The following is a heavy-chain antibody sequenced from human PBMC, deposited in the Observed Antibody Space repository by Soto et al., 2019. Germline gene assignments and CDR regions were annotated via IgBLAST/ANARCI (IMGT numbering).Heavy chain of an antibody. CDR1: GGSISSGGYS. V-gene: IGHV4-30-2*01. CDR2: IYHNGTT. Sequence: QLQLQESGSGLVKPSQTLSLTCAVSGGSISSGGYSWSWIRQPTGKGLELIGYIYHNGTTYYKPSLKSHVTIAIERSKKQFTLELSSVTAADTAVYYCARDHYGDYGYGMDVWGQGTTVTVSS. CDR3: ARDHYGDYGYGMDV. J-gene: IGHJ6*02. D-gene: IGHD4-17*01.